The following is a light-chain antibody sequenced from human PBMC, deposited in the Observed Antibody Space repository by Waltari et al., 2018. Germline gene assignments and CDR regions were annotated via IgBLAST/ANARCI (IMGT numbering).Light chain of an antibody. CDR2: GAA. CDR1: QYISTL. Sequence: DIQLTPSPSSLSASVGDRVTITCRASQYISTLFNWYQQRAQRPPKLLIYGAATLQSGVPSRFSGDGSGTEFTLTISSLQPEDFATYYCQQSYTPPPLTFGGGTKVDIK. V-gene: IGKV1-39*01. J-gene: IGKJ4*01. CDR3: QQSYTPPPLT.